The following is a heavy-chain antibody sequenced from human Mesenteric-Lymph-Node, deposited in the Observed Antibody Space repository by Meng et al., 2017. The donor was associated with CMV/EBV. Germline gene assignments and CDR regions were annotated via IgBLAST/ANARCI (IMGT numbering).Heavy chain of an antibody. CDR2: IYHSGTT. D-gene: IGHD6-19*01. V-gene: IGHV4-30-2*01. Sequence: SGDSIRGGGYSWSWIRQPPGKGLEWIGHIYHSGTTYYNPSLKNRVAISVDRFKNKFFLKLSSVTAADTAVYYCAGYSSGWGRWFDPRGQGTLVTVSS. CDR1: GDSIRGGGYS. J-gene: IGHJ5*02. CDR3: AGYSSGWGRWFDP.